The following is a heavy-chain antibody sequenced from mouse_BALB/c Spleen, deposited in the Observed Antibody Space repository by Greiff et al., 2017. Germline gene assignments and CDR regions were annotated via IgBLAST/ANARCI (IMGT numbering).Heavy chain of an antibody. Sequence: EVQLQQSGGGLVQPGGSLKLSCAASGFTFSSYGMSWVRQTPDKRLELVATINSNGGSTYYPDSVKGRFTISRDNAKNTLYLQMSSLKSEDTAMYYCAREGMITGNAMDYWGQGTSVTVSS. V-gene: IGHV5-6-3*01. CDR3: AREGMITGNAMDY. CDR2: INSNGGST. CDR1: GFTFSSYG. J-gene: IGHJ4*01. D-gene: IGHD2-4*01.